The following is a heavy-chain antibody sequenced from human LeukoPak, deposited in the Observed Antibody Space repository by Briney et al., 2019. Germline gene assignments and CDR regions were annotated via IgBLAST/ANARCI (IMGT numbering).Heavy chain of an antibody. Sequence: ASVKVSCKASGYTFTSCDINWVRQATGQGLEGMGWMNPNSGNTGYGQSFQGRITMTRDISIGTAYMELSNLTSEDPAIYYCTRGSSGRRDNWGQGTLVTVSA. CDR2: MNPNSGNT. J-gene: IGHJ4*02. D-gene: IGHD6-19*01. CDR3: TRGSSGRRDN. V-gene: IGHV1-8*01. CDR1: GYTFTSCD.